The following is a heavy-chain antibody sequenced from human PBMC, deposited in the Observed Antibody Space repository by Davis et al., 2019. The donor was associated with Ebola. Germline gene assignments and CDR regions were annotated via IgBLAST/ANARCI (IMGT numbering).Heavy chain of an antibody. CDR1: GASVSSFY. V-gene: IGHV4-59*02. CDR3: AGFYLRQRFGGTSTENWFDP. J-gene: IGHJ5*02. D-gene: IGHD1-26*01. CDR2: KYYSGNI. Sequence: MPSETLSLTCAVSGASVSSFYWSWIRQSPGKGLEWIAYKYYSGNINYNPSFRSRVTTSLDTSKSQFSLRLSSVTAADTAIYYCAGFYLRQRFGGTSTENWFDPWGQGTLVTVSS.